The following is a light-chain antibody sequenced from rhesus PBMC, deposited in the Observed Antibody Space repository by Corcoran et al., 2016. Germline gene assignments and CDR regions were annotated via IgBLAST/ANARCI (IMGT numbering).Light chain of an antibody. V-gene: IGKV1-21*01. CDR2: KAS. J-gene: IGKJ1*01. Sequence: DIQMTQSPSSLSASVGDRVTITCRASQGISSWLAWYQQKPGKAPKLLIYKASSLQRGVPSRFSGSGSGTDFPRTNSSLQPEDFATYYCQQYNSAPTFGQGTKVEIK. CDR1: QGISSW. CDR3: QQYNSAPT.